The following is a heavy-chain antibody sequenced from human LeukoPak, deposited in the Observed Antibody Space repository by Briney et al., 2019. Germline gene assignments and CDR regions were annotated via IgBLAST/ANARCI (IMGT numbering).Heavy chain of an antibody. CDR2: IKNRDNNYAT. V-gene: IGHV3-72*01. J-gene: IGHJ3*02. CDR1: GFTFSGYF. CDR3: ARVRGGHWYAFDI. D-gene: IGHD3-10*01. Sequence: GGSLRLSCAASGFTFSGYFMDWVRQAPGKGLEWVGCIKNRDNNYATEYAASVRGRFIISGDDSKNSIYLQMNSLKIDDTAVYYCARVRGGHWYAFDIWGQGTMVTVSS.